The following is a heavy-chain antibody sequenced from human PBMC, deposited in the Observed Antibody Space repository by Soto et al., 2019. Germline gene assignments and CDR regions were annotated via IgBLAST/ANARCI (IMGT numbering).Heavy chain of an antibody. D-gene: IGHD1-26*01. CDR2: INAGNGNT. CDR3: ARGMGLYYFDY. V-gene: IGHV1-3*01. CDR1: GDTFTSHA. Sequence: ASVKVSCKASGDTFTSHATHWVRQAPGQRLEWMGWINAGNGNTKYSQKFQGRVTITRDTSASTAYMELSSLRSEDTAVYYCARGMGLYYFDYWGQGTLVTVS. J-gene: IGHJ4*02.